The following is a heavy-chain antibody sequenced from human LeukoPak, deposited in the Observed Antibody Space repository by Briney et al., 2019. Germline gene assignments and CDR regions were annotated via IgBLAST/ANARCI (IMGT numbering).Heavy chain of an antibody. D-gene: IGHD1-14*01. Sequence: SETLSLTCSVSGGSISSGSYYWGWIRQPPGKGLEWIGSIYYSGNTYYNPSLKSRVTISVDTSKNQFSLKLSSVTAADTAVYYCARGIRLGGQGALVTVPS. V-gene: IGHV4-39*01. J-gene: IGHJ4*02. CDR1: GGSISSGSYY. CDR3: ARGIRL. CDR2: IYYSGNT.